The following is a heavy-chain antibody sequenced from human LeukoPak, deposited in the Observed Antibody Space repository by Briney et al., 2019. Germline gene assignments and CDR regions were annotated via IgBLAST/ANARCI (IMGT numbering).Heavy chain of an antibody. CDR3: ARDKGSNPAATSTLDP. CDR1: GFTFSSCA. CDR2: ISYDGSNK. D-gene: IGHD2-2*01. J-gene: IGHJ5*02. V-gene: IGHV3-30-3*01. Sequence: GGSLRLSCAASGFTFSSCAMHWVRQAPGKGLEWVAVISYDGSNKYYADSVKGRFTISRDNSKNTLYLQMNSLRAEDTAVYYCARDKGSNPAATSTLDPWGQGTLVTVSS.